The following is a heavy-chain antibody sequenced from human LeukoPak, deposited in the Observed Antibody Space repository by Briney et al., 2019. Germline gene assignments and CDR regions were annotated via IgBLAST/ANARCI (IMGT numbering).Heavy chain of an antibody. J-gene: IGHJ4*02. CDR2: INPSGGTT. D-gene: IGHD3-3*01. Sequence: GASVKVSCKASGYIFTSYSMHWVRRAPGQGLEWMGIINPSGGTTNYAQKFQGRVTMTTDTSTSTAYMELRSLRSDDTAVYYCARVIPSGNGVDYFDYWGQGTLVTVSS. CDR1: GYIFTSYS. CDR3: ARVIPSGNGVDYFDY. V-gene: IGHV1-46*01.